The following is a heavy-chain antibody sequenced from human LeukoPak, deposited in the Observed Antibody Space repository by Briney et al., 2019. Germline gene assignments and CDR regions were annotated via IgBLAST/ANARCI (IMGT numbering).Heavy chain of an antibody. Sequence: GESLRLSCAASGFTFSGYTMYWFRQAPGKGLEGVSSIEASGGATYYEDSVKGRFTISRDNSKNSFYLQMNSLRAEDTALYYCAKGSGSGWYGWFAPWRQGTLVTVPS. CDR3: AKGSGSGWYGWFAP. CDR2: IEASGGAT. J-gene: IGHJ5*02. CDR1: GFTFSGYT. D-gene: IGHD6-19*01. V-gene: IGHV3-23*01.